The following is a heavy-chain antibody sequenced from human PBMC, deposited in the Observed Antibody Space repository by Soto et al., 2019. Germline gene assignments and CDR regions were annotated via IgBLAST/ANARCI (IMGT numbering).Heavy chain of an antibody. Sequence: GGSLRLSCAASGFTFSSYGMHWVSQAPGKGLEWVAVIWYDGSNKYYADSVKGRFTISRDNSKNTLYLQMNSLRAEDTAVYYCARLWVVAAHDAFDIWGQGTMVTVSS. CDR2: IWYDGSNK. V-gene: IGHV3-33*01. D-gene: IGHD2-15*01. CDR3: ARLWVVAAHDAFDI. CDR1: GFTFSSYG. J-gene: IGHJ3*02.